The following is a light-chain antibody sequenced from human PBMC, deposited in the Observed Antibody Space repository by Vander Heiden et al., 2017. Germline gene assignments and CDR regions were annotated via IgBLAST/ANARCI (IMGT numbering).Light chain of an antibody. V-gene: IGKV3-11*01. CDR1: QSVSVH. CDR3: QQRANWPLT. Sequence: EIVLTQSPATLSLSPGERATFSCRASQSVSVHLAWYQHKPGQAPRLLIYGASNTATGIPGRFSGSGSGTDFSLTISSLEPEDFAVYYCQQRANWPLTFGGGTKVEIK. CDR2: GAS. J-gene: IGKJ4*01.